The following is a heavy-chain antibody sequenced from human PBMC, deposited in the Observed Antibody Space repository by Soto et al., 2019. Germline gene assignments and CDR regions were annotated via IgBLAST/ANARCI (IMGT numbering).Heavy chain of an antibody. CDR3: ARGDCSGGSCYFDY. CDR2: IYYSGST. Sequence: QVKLQESGPGLVKPSETLSLTCTVSGGSISSYYWSWIRQHPGKGLEWIGYIYYSGSTNYHPSLKSRVTIAVDTSKNQCSLKLSSVTAADTAVYYCARGDCSGGSCYFDYWGQGTLVTVSS. CDR1: GGSISSYY. J-gene: IGHJ4*02. V-gene: IGHV4-59*01. D-gene: IGHD2-15*01.